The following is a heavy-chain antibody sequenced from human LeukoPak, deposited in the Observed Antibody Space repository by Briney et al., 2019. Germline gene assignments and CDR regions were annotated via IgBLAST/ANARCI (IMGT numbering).Heavy chain of an antibody. CDR2: IKSKTDGGTT. Sequence: GGSLRLSCAASGFTFNTSWMSWVRQAPGKGLEWVGRIKSKTDGGTTDYAAPVKGRFTISRDDSKNTLYLQMNSLKTEDTAVYYCTTLIVVVNSLDYWGQGTLVTVSS. V-gene: IGHV3-15*01. CDR1: GFTFNTSW. D-gene: IGHD3-22*01. CDR3: TTLIVVVNSLDY. J-gene: IGHJ4*02.